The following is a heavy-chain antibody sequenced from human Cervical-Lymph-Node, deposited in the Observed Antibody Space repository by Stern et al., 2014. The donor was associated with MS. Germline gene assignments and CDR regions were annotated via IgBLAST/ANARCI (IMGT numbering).Heavy chain of an antibody. CDR1: GDTFTLYA. CDR3: ARDWEGRNWCGP. J-gene: IGHJ5*02. CDR2: INTDNGNT. Sequence: QVQLVQSGAEVKKPGASVKVSCKASGDTFTLYAMHWVRQAPGQRLEWMGWINTDNGNTQYSQKFQGSLTFTRDTSASTASMELSGLISEDTAVYYCARDWEGRNWCGPWGQGTLVTVSS. V-gene: IGHV1-3*04. D-gene: IGHD1-26*01.